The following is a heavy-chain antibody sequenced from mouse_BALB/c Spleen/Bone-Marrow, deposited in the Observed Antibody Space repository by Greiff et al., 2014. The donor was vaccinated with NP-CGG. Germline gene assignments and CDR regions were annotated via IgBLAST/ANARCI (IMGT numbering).Heavy chain of an antibody. CDR2: ISSGGSYT. CDR1: GFTFSSYA. Sequence: EVQLVESGGGLVKPGGSLKLSCAASGFTFSSYAMSWVRQTPEKRLEWVATISSGGSYTYYPDSVKGRFTISRDNAKNTLYLQMSSLRSEDMAMYYCARKSYYDYDGRPWFAYWGQGTLVTVSA. V-gene: IGHV5-9-3*01. D-gene: IGHD2-4*01. CDR3: ARKSYYDYDGRPWFAY. J-gene: IGHJ3*01.